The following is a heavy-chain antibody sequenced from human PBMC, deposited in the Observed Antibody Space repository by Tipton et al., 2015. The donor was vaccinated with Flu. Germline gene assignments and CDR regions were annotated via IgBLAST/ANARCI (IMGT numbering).Heavy chain of an antibody. CDR3: ARDPWAVPYYFDY. J-gene: IGHJ4*02. CDR2: IYYSGST. D-gene: IGHD6-6*01. Sequence: TLSLTCTVSGGSISSGTYHWGWIRQPPGKGLEWIGTIYYSGSTYYNPSLKSRVTISVDTSKNQFSLKVSSVTAADMAIYYCARDPWAVPYYFDYWGQGTLITVSS. V-gene: IGHV4-39*07. CDR1: GGSISSGTYH.